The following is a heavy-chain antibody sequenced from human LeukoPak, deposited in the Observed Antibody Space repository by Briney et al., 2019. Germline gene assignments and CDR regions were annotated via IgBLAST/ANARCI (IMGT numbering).Heavy chain of an antibody. CDR2: INHSGST. D-gene: IGHD2-8*01. CDR1: GGSFSGYY. V-gene: IGHV4-34*01. Sequence: SETLSLTCAVYGGSFSGYYWSWIRQPPGKGLEWIGEINHSGSTNYNPSLKSRVTISVDTSKNQFSLELSSVTAADTAVYYCARGRVVTKLSMRYFDLWGRGTLVTVSS. CDR3: ARGRVVTKLSMRYFDL. J-gene: IGHJ2*01.